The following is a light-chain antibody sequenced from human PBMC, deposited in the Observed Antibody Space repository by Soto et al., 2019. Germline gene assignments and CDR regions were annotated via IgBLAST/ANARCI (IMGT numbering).Light chain of an antibody. J-gene: IGLJ1*01. CDR1: SSDVGSYNY. V-gene: IGLV2-14*01. CDR3: SSYTSSSTL. Sequence: QSALTQPASVSGSPGQSITISCTGTSSDVGSYNYVSWYQQHPGKAPKLMIYEVSDRPSGISSRFSGSKSGNTASLTIFGLQTEDEAEYYCSSYTSSSTLFGTGTKLTVL. CDR2: EVS.